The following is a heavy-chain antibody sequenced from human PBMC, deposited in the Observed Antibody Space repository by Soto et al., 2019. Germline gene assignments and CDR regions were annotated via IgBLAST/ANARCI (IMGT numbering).Heavy chain of an antibody. Sequence: ASVKVSCKASGYTFTSYGISWVRQAPGQGLEWMGWISAYNGNTIYAQKLQGRVTMTTDTSTSTAYMELRSLRSDDTAVYYCARDRPYSSSWYLLFDYWGQGTLVTVSS. D-gene: IGHD6-13*01. V-gene: IGHV1-18*04. J-gene: IGHJ4*02. CDR1: GYTFTSYG. CDR2: ISAYNGNT. CDR3: ARDRPYSSSWYLLFDY.